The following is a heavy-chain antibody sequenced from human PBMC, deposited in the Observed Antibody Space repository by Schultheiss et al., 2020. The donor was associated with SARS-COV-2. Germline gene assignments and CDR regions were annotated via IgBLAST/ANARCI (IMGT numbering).Heavy chain of an antibody. J-gene: IGHJ6*02. CDR1: GFTFSSYS. CDR3: ARGPRLRYYYYGMDV. CDR2: IRYDGSNK. V-gene: IGHV3-30*02. Sequence: GGSLRLSCAASGFTFSSYSMNWVRQAPGKGLEWVAFIRYDGSNKYYADSVKGRFTISRDNSKNTLYLQMNSLRAEDTAVYYCARGPRLRYYYYGMDVWGQGTTVTVSS.